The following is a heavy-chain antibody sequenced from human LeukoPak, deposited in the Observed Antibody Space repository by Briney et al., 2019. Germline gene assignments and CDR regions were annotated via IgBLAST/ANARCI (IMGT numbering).Heavy chain of an antibody. V-gene: IGHV4-39*01. CDR1: GGSISSSSYY. D-gene: IGHD1-26*01. CDR3: ARLVWERAGLGPFDY. Sequence: PSETLSLTCTVSGGSISSSSYYWGWIRQPPGKGLEWIGSIYYSGSTYYNPSLKSRVTISVDTSKNQFSLKLSSVTAADTAVYYCARLVWERAGLGPFDYWGQGTLVTVSS. CDR2: IYYSGST. J-gene: IGHJ4*02.